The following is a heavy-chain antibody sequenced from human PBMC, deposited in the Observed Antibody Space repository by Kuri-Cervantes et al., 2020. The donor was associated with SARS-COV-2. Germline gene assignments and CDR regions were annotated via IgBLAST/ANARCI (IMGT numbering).Heavy chain of an antibody. CDR2: ISGSGGST. CDR1: GFTFSSYA. Sequence: GESLKISCAASGFTFSSYAMSWVRQAPGKGLEWVSAISGSGGSTYYADSVKGRFTISRDNSKNTLYLQMNSLRAEDTAVYYCAKEIGYCSSTSCYPDYYYGMDVWGQGTTVTVSS. D-gene: IGHD2-2*01. V-gene: IGHV3-23*01. CDR3: AKEIGYCSSTSCYPDYYYGMDV. J-gene: IGHJ6*02.